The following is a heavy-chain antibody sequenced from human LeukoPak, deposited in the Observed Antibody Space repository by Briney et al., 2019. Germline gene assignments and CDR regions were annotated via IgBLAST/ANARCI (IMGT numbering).Heavy chain of an antibody. CDR1: GGSFSGYY. CDR2: INHSGST. Sequence: SSETLSLTCAVHGGSFSGYYWSWIRQPPGKGLEWIGEINHSGSTNYNPSLKSRVTISVDTSKNQFSLKLSSVTAADKAVYYCARLGRRESMDVWGQGTTVTVSS. CDR3: ARLGRRESMDV. V-gene: IGHV4-34*01. J-gene: IGHJ6*02.